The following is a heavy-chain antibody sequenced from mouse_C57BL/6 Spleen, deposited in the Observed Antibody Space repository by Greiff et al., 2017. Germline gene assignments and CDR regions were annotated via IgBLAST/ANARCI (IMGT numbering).Heavy chain of an antibody. CDR3: AGGGGAAY. J-gene: IGHJ3*01. D-gene: IGHD1-1*02. CDR2: IDPSGSST. CDR1: GYTFTSYW. V-gene: IGHV1-69*01. Sequence: QVQLQQPGAELVMPGASVKLSCKASGYTFTSYWMHWVTQRPGQGLEWIGEIDPSGSSTNYTPKFKGKSTLPVDTSSSTAYMQLSSLASDDSAVDGYAGGGGAAYWGQGTTVTGSA.